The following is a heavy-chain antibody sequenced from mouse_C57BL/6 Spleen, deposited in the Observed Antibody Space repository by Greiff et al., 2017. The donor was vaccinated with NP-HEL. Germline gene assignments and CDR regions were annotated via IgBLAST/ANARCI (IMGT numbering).Heavy chain of an antibody. CDR2: IYPGSGST. D-gene: IGHD2-1*01. CDR1: GYTFTSYW. Sequence: QVHVKQPGAELVKPGASVKMSCKASGYTFTSYWITWVKQRPGQGLEWIGDIYPGSGSTNYNEKFKSKATLTVDTSSSTAYMQLSSLTSEDSAVYYCARSRYYGKVYFDYWGQGTTLTVSS. V-gene: IGHV1-55*01. CDR3: ARSRYYGKVYFDY. J-gene: IGHJ2*01.